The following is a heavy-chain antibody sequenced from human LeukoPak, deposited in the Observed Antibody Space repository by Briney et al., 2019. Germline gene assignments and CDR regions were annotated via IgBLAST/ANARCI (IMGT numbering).Heavy chain of an antibody. CDR3: ARRGGDFWSGYL. CDR1: GYSFTSYW. V-gene: IGHV5-10-1*01. D-gene: IGHD3-3*01. Sequence: PGESLKIPCKGSGYSFTSYWISWVRQMPGKGLEWMGRIDPSDSYTNYSPSFQGHVTISADKSISTAYLQWSSLKASDTAMYYCARRGGDFWSGYLWGQGTLVTVSS. CDR2: IDPSDSYT. J-gene: IGHJ4*02.